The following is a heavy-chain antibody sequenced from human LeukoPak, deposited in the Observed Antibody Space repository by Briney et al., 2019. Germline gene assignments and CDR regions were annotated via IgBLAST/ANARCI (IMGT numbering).Heavy chain of an antibody. D-gene: IGHD6-25*01. CDR2: IKKDGSET. J-gene: IGHJ4*02. Sequence: GGSLRLSCAASGFTFSTSWMSWVRQVPGKGLEWVANIKKDGSETYYVDSVKGRFTISRDNAKNSLYLQMNSLRAEATAMYYCPRGRSSGTTYSFAYWGQGTLATVSS. CDR1: GFTFSTSW. CDR3: PRGRSSGTTYSFAY. V-gene: IGHV3-7*03.